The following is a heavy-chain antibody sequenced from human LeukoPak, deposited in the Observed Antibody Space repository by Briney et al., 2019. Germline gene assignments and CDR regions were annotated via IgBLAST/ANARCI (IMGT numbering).Heavy chain of an antibody. Sequence: SETLSLTCAVSGYSISSSNWWGWIRQPPGKGLEWIGYIYYSGSTNYNPSLKSRVTMSVDTSKNQFSLKLSSVTALDTAVYYCARNPVKAPAAGPYWYFDLWGRGTLVTVSS. CDR3: ARNPVKAPAAGPYWYFDL. V-gene: IGHV4-28*06. J-gene: IGHJ2*01. D-gene: IGHD2-2*01. CDR1: GYSISSSNW. CDR2: IYYSGST.